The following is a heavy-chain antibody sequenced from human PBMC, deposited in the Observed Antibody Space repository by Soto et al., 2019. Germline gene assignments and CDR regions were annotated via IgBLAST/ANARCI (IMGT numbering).Heavy chain of an antibody. D-gene: IGHD3-10*01. CDR1: GGSISSSSYY. V-gene: IGHV4-39*01. J-gene: IGHJ4*02. CDR2: IYYSGST. CDR3: ARHLRRTYGSGTSLWYFDY. Sequence: SETLSLTCTVSGGSISSSSYYWGWIRQPPGKGLEWIGSIYYSGSTYYNPSLKSRVTISVDTSKTQFSLKLSSVTAADTAVYYCARHLRRTYGSGTSLWYFDYWGQGTLVTVSS.